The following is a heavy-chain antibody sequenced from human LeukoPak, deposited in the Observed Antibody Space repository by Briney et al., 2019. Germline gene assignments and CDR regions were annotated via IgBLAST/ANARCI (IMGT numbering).Heavy chain of an antibody. D-gene: IGHD2-21*02. CDR3: ARGEQIVVVTAILGYAFDI. CDR1: GFTFSDYS. V-gene: IGHV3-48*01. CDR2: ISRSSSIM. J-gene: IGHJ3*02. Sequence: PGGSLRLSCAASGFTFSDYSMNWVRQAPGKGLEWVSYISRSSSIMYYADSVKGRFTISRDNAQNSLYLQMNSLRAEDTAVYYCARGEQIVVVTAILGYAFDIWGQGTMVTVSS.